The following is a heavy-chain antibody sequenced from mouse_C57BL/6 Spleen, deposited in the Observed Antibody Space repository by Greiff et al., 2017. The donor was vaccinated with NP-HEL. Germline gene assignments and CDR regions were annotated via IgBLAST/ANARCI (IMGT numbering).Heavy chain of an antibody. CDR3: ARHHYYGSSYGFAY. CDR2: ISGSGGNT. D-gene: IGHD1-1*01. CDR1: GFTFSSYT. J-gene: IGHJ3*01. V-gene: IGHV5-9*01. Sequence: EVKLVESGGGLVKPGGSLKLSCAASGFTFSSYTMSWVRQTPEKRLEWVATISGSGGNTYYPDSVKGRFTISRDNAKNTLYLQMSSLRSEDTALYYCARHHYYGSSYGFAYWGQGTLVTVSA.